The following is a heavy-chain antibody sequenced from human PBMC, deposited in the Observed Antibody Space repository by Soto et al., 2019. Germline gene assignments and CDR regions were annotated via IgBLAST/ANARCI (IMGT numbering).Heavy chain of an antibody. CDR1: GGSFSGYY. J-gene: IGHJ5*02. CDR3: ARGFVYDYVWGSYRYNWFDP. D-gene: IGHD3-16*02. V-gene: IGHV4-34*01. Sequence: SETLSLTCAVYGGSFSGYYWSWIRQPPGMGLEWIGEINHSGSTNYNPSLKSRVTISVDTSKNQFSLKLSSVTAADTAVYYCARGFVYDYVWGSYRYNWFDPXGQGTLVT. CDR2: INHSGST.